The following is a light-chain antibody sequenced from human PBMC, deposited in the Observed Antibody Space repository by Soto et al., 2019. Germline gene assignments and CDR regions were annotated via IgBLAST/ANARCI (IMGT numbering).Light chain of an antibody. CDR3: QQHNNWPPIT. J-gene: IGKJ5*01. V-gene: IGKV3-15*01. CDR2: GAS. Sequence: ERVMTQSPATLSVSPGERATLSCRASQSVSSNLAWYQQKPGQAPSLLIYGASTRATGIPARFSGSGSGTEFNLTIISLQSEDFAVYYCQQHNNWPPITFGQGTRLEIK. CDR1: QSVSSN.